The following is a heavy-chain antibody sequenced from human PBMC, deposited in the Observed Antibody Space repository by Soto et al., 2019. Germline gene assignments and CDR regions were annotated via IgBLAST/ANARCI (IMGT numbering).Heavy chain of an antibody. CDR1: GFTFDDYA. CDR2: ISWNSDSI. J-gene: IGHJ3*01. V-gene: IGHV3-9*01. Sequence: EVQLVESGGDLVQPGRSLRLSCAASGFTFDDYAMHWVRQAPGKGLEWVSGISWNSDSIVYADSVKGRFTISRDNGKNSLYLQMNSLRAEETALYCCVKGRICYDAFDFWGQGTMVTVSS. D-gene: IGHD2-21*01. CDR3: VKGRICYDAFDF.